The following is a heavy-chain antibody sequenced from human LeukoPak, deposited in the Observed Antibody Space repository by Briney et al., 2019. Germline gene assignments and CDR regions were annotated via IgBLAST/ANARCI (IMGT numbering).Heavy chain of an antibody. V-gene: IGHV3-30*04. Sequence: GGSLRLSCAASGFTFSSYAMHWVRQAPGKGLEWVAVISYDGSNKYYADSVKGRFTISRDNSKNTLYLQMNSLRAEDTAVYYCAKSIAVAFDYWGQGTLVTVSS. J-gene: IGHJ4*02. CDR3: AKSIAVAFDY. CDR1: GFTFSSYA. CDR2: ISYDGSNK. D-gene: IGHD6-19*01.